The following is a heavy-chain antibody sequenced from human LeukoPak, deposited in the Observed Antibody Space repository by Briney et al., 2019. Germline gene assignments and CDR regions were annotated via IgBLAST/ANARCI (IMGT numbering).Heavy chain of an antibody. CDR1: GDSVSSNSAA. J-gene: IGHJ4*02. D-gene: IGHD6-19*01. V-gene: IGHV6-1*01. Sequence: SQTLSLTWAIAGDSVSSNSAAWNWIMQSPSRGLEWLGRTYYRPKWYNDYAVSVKSRITINPDTSKNQFSLQLNSVTPEDTAVYYCARDRAVARSYYFDYWGQGTLVTVSS. CDR3: ARDRAVARSYYFDY. CDR2: TYYRPKWYN.